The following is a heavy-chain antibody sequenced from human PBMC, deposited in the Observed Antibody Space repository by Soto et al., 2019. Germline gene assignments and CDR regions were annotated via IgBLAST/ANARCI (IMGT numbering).Heavy chain of an antibody. CDR3: ARVGGYSGYDLSHYYYYMDV. J-gene: IGHJ6*03. V-gene: IGHV1-3*01. CDR1: GYTFTSYA. CDR2: INAGNGNT. Sequence: ASVKVSCKASGYTFTSYAMHWVRQAPGQRLEWMGWINAGNGNTKYSQKFQGRVTITRDTSASTAYMELSSLRSEDTAVYYCARVGGYSGYDLSHYYYYMDVWGKGTTVTVSS. D-gene: IGHD5-12*01.